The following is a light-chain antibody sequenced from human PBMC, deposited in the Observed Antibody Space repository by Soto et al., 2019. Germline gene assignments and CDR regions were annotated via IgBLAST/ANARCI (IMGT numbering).Light chain of an antibody. V-gene: IGKV1-27*01. CDR2: AAS. CDR3: QECNTAPTWT. J-gene: IGKJ1*01. CDR1: QGISIF. Sequence: DIQMTQSPSSLSASVGDRVTITCGPIQGISIFLAWYQQKQGKVPNHLIYAASTLQSGVPSRFSGSGSGTDFTLTISSLQPEDVATYYCQECNTAPTWTFGQGTKVEV.